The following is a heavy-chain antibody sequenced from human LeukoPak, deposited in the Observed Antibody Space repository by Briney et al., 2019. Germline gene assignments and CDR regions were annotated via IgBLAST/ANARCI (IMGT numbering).Heavy chain of an antibody. J-gene: IGHJ4*02. CDR1: GYSISSGYY. CDR2: IYHSGRT. D-gene: IGHD2-15*01. CDR3: ASPSGSAPFDY. V-gene: IGHV4-38-2*02. Sequence: PSETLSLTCTVSGYSISSGYYWGWIRQPPGKGLEWIGSIYHSGRTFYNPSLKSRVTISVDTSKSQFSLKLSSVTAADTAVYYCASPSGSAPFDYWGEGTLVTVSS.